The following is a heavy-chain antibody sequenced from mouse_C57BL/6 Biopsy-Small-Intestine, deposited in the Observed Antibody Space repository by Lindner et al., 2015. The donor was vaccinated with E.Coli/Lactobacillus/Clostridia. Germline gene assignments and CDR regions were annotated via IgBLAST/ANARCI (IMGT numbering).Heavy chain of an antibody. V-gene: IGHV5-17*01. CDR3: ARPHYYAMDY. Sequence: VQLQESGGGLVKPGGSLKLSCAVSGFIFSDYGMHWVRQAPEKGLEWVAYISSGSSTIYYADTVKGRFTISRDNAKNTLFLQMTSLRSEDTAMYYCARPHYYAMDYWGQGTSVTVSS. CDR2: ISSGSSTI. CDR1: GFIFSDYG. J-gene: IGHJ4*01.